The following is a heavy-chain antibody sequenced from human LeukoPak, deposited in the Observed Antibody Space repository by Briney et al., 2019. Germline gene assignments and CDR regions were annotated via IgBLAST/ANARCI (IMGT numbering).Heavy chain of an antibody. D-gene: IGHD6-19*01. Sequence: SRTLSLTCAISVDSVSSNSAAWNWIRQSPSRGLEWLGRTYCRSKWFNDYGTSVRSRITINPDTSKNQFSLQVNSVSPDDTAVYYCARTVYSSGWYPHPNAFDIWGQGTMVTVSS. CDR2: TYCRSKWFN. CDR3: ARTVYSSGWYPHPNAFDI. J-gene: IGHJ3*02. CDR1: VDSVSSNSAA. V-gene: IGHV6-1*01.